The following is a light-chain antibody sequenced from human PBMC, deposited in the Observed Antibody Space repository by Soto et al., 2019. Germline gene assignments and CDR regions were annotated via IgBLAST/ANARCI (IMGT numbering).Light chain of an antibody. CDR1: SSDVGGYNS. CDR2: DVG. V-gene: IGLV2-14*03. Sequence: QSVLTQPASVSGSPGESITISCTGTSSDVGGYNSVSWYQHHPGKAPKLILYDVGARPSGVSYRFSGSKSGNTASLTITGLQSADEADYFCSSFTSSMTNVFGSGTKVTV. J-gene: IGLJ1*01. CDR3: SSFTSSMTNV.